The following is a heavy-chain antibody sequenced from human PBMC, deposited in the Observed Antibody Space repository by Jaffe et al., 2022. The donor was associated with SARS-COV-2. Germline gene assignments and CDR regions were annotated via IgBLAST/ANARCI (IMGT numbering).Heavy chain of an antibody. CDR2: ISYNGGST. D-gene: IGHD2-21*02. Sequence: EVQLVESGGGLVQPGGSLRLSCAASGFIFSNYAMHWVRQAPGKGLEYVSAISYNGGSTYYANSVKGRFTISRDNSKNTLYLQMGSLRAEDMAVYYCARENCGGDCQYYFDYWGQGTLVTVSS. V-gene: IGHV3-64*01. CDR1: GFIFSNYA. J-gene: IGHJ4*02. CDR3: ARENCGGDCQYYFDY.